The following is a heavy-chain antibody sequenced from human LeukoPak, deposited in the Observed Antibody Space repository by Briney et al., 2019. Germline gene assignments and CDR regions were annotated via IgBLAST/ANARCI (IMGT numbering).Heavy chain of an antibody. J-gene: IGHJ4*02. Sequence: GGSLRLSCAASEFTFSSYSMNWVRQAPGKGLEWVSSISSSGSYIYYADSVKGRFTISRDNAKNSLYLQMNSLRAEDTAVYYCARASGSGSYQTPFDYWGQGTLVTVSS. V-gene: IGHV3-21*01. CDR1: EFTFSSYS. CDR3: ARASGSGSYQTPFDY. D-gene: IGHD1-26*01. CDR2: ISSSGSYI.